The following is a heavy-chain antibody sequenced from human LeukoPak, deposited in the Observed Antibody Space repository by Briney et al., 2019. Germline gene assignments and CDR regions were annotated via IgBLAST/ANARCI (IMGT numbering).Heavy chain of an antibody. CDR1: GFTFSSYW. J-gene: IGHJ4*02. CDR3: AGDEGAIGGPIDY. CDR2: IKQDGSEK. Sequence: GGSLRLSCAASGFTFSSYWMSWVRQAPGKGLEWVANIKQDGSEKYYVDSVKGRFTISRDNARNSLYLQMNSLRAEDTAVYYCAGDEGAIGGPIDYWGQGTLVTVSS. D-gene: IGHD3-3*01. V-gene: IGHV3-7*05.